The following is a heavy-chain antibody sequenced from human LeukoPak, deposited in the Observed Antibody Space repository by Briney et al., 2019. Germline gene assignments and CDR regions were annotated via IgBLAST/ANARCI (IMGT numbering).Heavy chain of an antibody. CDR2: ISYSGSA. Sequence: SETLSLTCTVSGYSISSGYYWGWIRQPPGKGLEWIGCISYSGSANYNPTLKSRVTISLDTSKNQFSLRLSSVTTADTAVYYCARDFWSGSNWLDPWGQGTLVTVSS. J-gene: IGHJ5*02. CDR3: ARDFWSGSNWLDP. D-gene: IGHD3-3*01. CDR1: GYSISSGYY. V-gene: IGHV4-38-2*02.